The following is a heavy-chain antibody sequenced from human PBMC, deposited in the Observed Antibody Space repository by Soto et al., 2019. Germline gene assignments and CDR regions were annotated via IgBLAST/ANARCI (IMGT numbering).Heavy chain of an antibody. V-gene: IGHV3-23*01. J-gene: IGHJ4*02. CDR2: ISGSGGST. Sequence: EVQLLESGGGLLQPGGPLRLSCAASGFNFSSYAMSWVRQAPGKGLEWVSTISGSGGSTYYADSLKGRFTISRDNSKNTLFLQMSSQRAEDTAVYYCAKEAVSGWYYFDYWGPGTLVTVSS. D-gene: IGHD6-19*01. CDR3: AKEAVSGWYYFDY. CDR1: GFNFSSYA.